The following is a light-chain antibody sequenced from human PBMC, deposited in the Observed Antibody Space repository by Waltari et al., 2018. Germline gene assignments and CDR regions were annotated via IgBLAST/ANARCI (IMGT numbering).Light chain of an antibody. CDR2: DAS. V-gene: IGKV3-20*01. Sequence: EIVLTQSPGTLSLSPGERATLSCRASQSVSSNYLAWYQQKPGQAPRLLIYDASSWATGIPDRFSGGGSGTDFTLTISRLEPEDFAVYYCQQYGSSPYTFGQGTKLEIK. J-gene: IGKJ2*01. CDR1: QSVSSNY. CDR3: QQYGSSPYT.